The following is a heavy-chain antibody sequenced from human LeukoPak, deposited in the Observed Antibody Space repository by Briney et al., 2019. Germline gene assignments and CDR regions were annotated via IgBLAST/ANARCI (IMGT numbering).Heavy chain of an antibody. CDR3: AASDILTGYYRDY. J-gene: IGHJ4*02. D-gene: IGHD3-9*01. CDR1: GGSISSGGYY. CDR2: IYYSGST. Sequence: PSETLSLTCTVSGGSISSGGYYWSWIRQHPGKGLEWIGYIYYSGSTYYNPSLKSRVTISVDTSKNQFSLKLSSVTAADTAVYYCAASDILTGYYRDYWGQGTLVTVSS. V-gene: IGHV4-31*03.